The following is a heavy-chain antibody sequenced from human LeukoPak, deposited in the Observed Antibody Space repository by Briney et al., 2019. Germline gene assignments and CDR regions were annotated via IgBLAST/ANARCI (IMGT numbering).Heavy chain of an antibody. Sequence: SETLSLTCAVYGGSFSGYYWSWIRQPPGKGLEWIGEINHSGSTNYNPSLKSRVTISVDTSKNQFSLKLTSVTAADTAVYYCAREIVGGGLRVLGTENWFDPWGQGTLVTVSS. V-gene: IGHV4-34*01. D-gene: IGHD2-21*01. J-gene: IGHJ5*02. CDR1: GGSFSGYY. CDR3: AREIVGGGLRVLGTENWFDP. CDR2: INHSGST.